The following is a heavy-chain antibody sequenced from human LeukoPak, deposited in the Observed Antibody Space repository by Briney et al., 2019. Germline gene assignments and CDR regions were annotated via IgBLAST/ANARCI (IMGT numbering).Heavy chain of an antibody. CDR2: INPSSGSP. D-gene: IGHD5-18*01. CDR3: ARAKDSNGYHDAFDI. Sequence: ASVKVSCTASGYSFTTFYLHWVRQAPGQGLGWMGVINPSSGSPTYAQKFQGRVTMTRDTSTSTVYMELSSLRSEDTAVFYCARAKDSNGYHDAFDIWGRGTMVTVSS. J-gene: IGHJ3*02. V-gene: IGHV1-46*01. CDR1: GYSFTTFY.